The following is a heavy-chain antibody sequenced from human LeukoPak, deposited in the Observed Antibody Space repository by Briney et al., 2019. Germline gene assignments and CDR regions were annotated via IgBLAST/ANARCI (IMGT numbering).Heavy chain of an antibody. Sequence: ASVTLSCKASGYTFTGYYMHWVRQAPGQGLEWMGWINPNSGGTNYAQKFQGRVTMTRDTSISTAYMELSRLRSDDTAVYYCAREYIAVAGTIDYWGQGTLVTVSS. J-gene: IGHJ4*02. CDR2: INPNSGGT. V-gene: IGHV1-2*02. D-gene: IGHD6-19*01. CDR1: GYTFTGYY. CDR3: AREYIAVAGTIDY.